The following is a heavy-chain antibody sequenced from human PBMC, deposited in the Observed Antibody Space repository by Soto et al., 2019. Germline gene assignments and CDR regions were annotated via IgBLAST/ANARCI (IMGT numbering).Heavy chain of an antibody. D-gene: IGHD1-1*01. CDR2: LSSDGSSK. CDR3: ARQGFGGRNDHHELLDV. Sequence: GQSLRVSYTASAFTLSDNAIHCARQSPDRKLEWVALLSSDGSSKYFADSVKGRFTVSRDNSKNTLSLHMNSLRTEDTAVYYCARQGFGGRNDHHELLDVSAQGSTV. J-gene: IGHJ6*01. V-gene: IGHV3-30-3*01. CDR1: AFTLSDNA.